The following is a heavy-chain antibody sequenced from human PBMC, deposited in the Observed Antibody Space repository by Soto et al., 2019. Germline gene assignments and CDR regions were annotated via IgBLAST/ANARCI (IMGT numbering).Heavy chain of an antibody. J-gene: IGHJ4*02. CDR1: GVSISSYY. V-gene: IGHV4-59*08. CDR3: ARRWGRTFDY. CDR2: IYYSGST. D-gene: IGHD7-27*01. Sequence: SETLSLTCTVSGVSISSYYCSWIRQPPGKGLEWIGYIYYSGSTNYNPSLKSRVTISVDTSKNQFSLKLSSVTAADTAVYYCARRWGRTFDYWGQGTLVTVSS.